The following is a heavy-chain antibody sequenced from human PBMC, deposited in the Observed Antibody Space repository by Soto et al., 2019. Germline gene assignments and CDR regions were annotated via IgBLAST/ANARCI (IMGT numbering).Heavy chain of an antibody. CDR3: ARGGVGMYCTSTSCYTWVFDY. J-gene: IGHJ4*02. V-gene: IGHV3-74*01. CDR1: GFTFSSYW. CDR2: INSDGSST. D-gene: IGHD2-2*02. Sequence: EVQLVESGGGLVQPGGSLRLSCAASGFTFSSYWMHWVRQAPGKGLVWVSRINSDGSSTSYADSVKGRFTISRDNAKNTLYLQMNRLRAEDTAVYYCARGGVGMYCTSTSCYTWVFDYWGQVTLVTVSS.